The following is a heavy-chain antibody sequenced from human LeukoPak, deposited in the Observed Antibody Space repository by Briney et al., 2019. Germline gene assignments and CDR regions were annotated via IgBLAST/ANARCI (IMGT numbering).Heavy chain of an antibody. CDR2: ISGSGGST. V-gene: IGHV3-23*01. CDR1: GFTFSSYG. D-gene: IGHD5-18*01. Sequence: GRSLRLSCAASGFTFSSYGMHWVRQAPGKGLEWVSAISGSGGSTYYADSVKGRFTISRDNSKNTLYLQMNSLRAEDTAVYYCAKDGAAWIQLIFDYWGQGTLVTVSS. J-gene: IGHJ4*02. CDR3: AKDGAAWIQLIFDY.